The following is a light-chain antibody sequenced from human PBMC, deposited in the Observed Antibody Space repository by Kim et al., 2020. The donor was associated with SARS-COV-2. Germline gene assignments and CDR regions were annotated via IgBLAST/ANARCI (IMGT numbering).Light chain of an antibody. J-gene: IGKJ1*01. CDR2: DAS. Sequence: VSPGERATRSCRASQTVSTYFAWYQKKPGQAPGLLIYDASSRATGIPYRFSGSGSWTEFTLTISSLQSEDLALYYCQQYMDWRVTFGQGTKVEIK. CDR1: QTVSTY. V-gene: IGKV3-15*01. CDR3: QQYMDWRVT.